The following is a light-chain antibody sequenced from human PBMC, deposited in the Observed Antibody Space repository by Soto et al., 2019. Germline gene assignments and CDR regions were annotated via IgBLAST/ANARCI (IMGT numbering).Light chain of an antibody. J-gene: IGKJ1*01. CDR3: QHYNSYSEA. V-gene: IGKV1-5*03. CDR1: QTISSW. Sequence: IQMTQSPSTQSASLLHIFTVTFRASQTISSWLAWYQQKPGKAPKLLIYKASTLKSGVPSRFSGSGSGTEFTLTISSLQPDDFATYYCQHYNSYSEAFGQGTKVDIK. CDR2: KAS.